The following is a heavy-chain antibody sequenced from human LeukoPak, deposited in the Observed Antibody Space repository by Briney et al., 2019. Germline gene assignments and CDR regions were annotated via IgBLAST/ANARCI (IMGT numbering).Heavy chain of an antibody. CDR2: IYSGGST. CDR1: GFTVSNMY. CDR3: ARAWGPYPYFDY. J-gene: IGHJ4*02. V-gene: IGHV3-66*01. Sequence: TGGSLRLSCAASGFTVSNMYMSWVRQAPGKGLEWVSVIYSGGSTQYADSVKGRFTISRDNSKKTLYIQMNSLRAEDTAVYYCARAWGPYPYFDYWGQGTLVTVSS. D-gene: IGHD3-16*01.